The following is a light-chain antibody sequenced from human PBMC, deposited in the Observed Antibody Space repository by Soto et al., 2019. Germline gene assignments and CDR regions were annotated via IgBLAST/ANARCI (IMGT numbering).Light chain of an antibody. CDR2: DAS. J-gene: IGKJ4*01. V-gene: IGKV1-33*01. CDR3: QQCNDLLT. CDR1: QDIRNY. Sequence: DIQMTQSPSSLSASVGDRVTITCQASQDIRNYLNWYQQKPGKAPKLLIYDASNLETGVPSRFSGSGSGRNFTFTISSLQPEDIATYYCQQCNDLLTFGGGTRMEIK.